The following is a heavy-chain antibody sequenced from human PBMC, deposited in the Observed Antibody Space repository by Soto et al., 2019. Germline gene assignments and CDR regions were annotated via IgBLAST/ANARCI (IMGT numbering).Heavy chain of an antibody. Sequence: ASVKVSCKVSGYTLTELSMHWVRQAPGKGLEWMGGFDPEDGETIYAQKFQGRVTITADKFTNTVYMELSSLRSDDTAVYYCVRVVAIPGYPDNWGQGALVTVSS. J-gene: IGHJ4*02. D-gene: IGHD5-12*01. CDR2: FDPEDGET. CDR3: VRVVAIPGYPDN. V-gene: IGHV1-24*01. CDR1: GYTLTELS.